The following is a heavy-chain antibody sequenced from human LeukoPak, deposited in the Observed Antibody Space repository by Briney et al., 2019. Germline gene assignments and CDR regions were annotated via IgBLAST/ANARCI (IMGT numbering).Heavy chain of an antibody. V-gene: IGHV3-53*01. CDR3: ARVIQSLLLKGYFDY. D-gene: IGHD2-15*01. Sequence: GGSLRLSCAASGLTVSSNYMSWVRQAPGKGLEWVSVIYSGGSAYYADSLKGRFTISRDNSKNTLYLQMNSLRAEDTAVYYCARVIQSLLLKGYFDYWGQGTLDTVSS. CDR1: GLTVSSNY. CDR2: IYSGGSA. J-gene: IGHJ4*02.